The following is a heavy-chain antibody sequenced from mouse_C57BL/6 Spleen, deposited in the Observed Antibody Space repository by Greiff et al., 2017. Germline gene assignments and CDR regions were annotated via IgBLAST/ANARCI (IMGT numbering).Heavy chain of an antibody. Sequence: VKLQQSGPGLVQPSQSLSITCTVSGFSLTSYGVHWVRQSPGKGLEWLGVIWSGGSTDYNAAFISRLSISKDNSKSQVFFKMNSLQADDTAIYYCASTTGRYWYFDVWGTGTTVTVSS. CDR1: GFSLTSYG. CDR3: ASTTGRYWYFDV. V-gene: IGHV2-2*01. J-gene: IGHJ1*03. CDR2: IWSGGST. D-gene: IGHD1-1*01.